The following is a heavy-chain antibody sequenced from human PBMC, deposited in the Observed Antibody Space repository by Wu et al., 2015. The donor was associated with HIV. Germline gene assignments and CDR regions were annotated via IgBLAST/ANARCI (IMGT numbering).Heavy chain of an antibody. Sequence: QVQLVQSGAEVKKPGASVKVSCKASGYTFTSYGISWVRQAPGQGLEWMGWISAYNGNTNYAQKLQGRVTMTTDTSTSTAYMELRSLRSDDTAVYYCARDRRGYSYGWVVRGVRGTTMDVVGRKGPTVTVSS. CDR2: ISAYNGNT. CDR1: GYTFTSYG. D-gene: IGHD5-18*01. V-gene: IGHV1-18*01. J-gene: IGHJ6*04. CDR3: ARDRRGYSYGWVVRGVRGTTMDV.